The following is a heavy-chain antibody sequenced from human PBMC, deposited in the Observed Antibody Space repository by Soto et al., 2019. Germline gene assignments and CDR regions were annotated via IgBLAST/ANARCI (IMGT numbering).Heavy chain of an antibody. CDR2: FWYDGSNK. V-gene: IGHV3-33*01. D-gene: IGHD3-16*01. CDR1: GYTFRTYG. Sequence: QVQLVESGGGVVQPGRSLRLSCAASGYTFRTYGMHWDRQAPGKGLEWVASFWYDGSNKYYAESVKGRFTISRDNSKKKLYLQMNSQRAEDTAVYYCARDGTFGAKGGALDICGQGTMVTVSS. J-gene: IGHJ3*02. CDR3: ARDGTFGAKGGALDI.